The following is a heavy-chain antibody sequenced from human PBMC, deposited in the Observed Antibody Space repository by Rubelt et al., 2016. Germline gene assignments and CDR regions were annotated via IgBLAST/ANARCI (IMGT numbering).Heavy chain of an antibody. V-gene: IGHV3-21*01. CDR2: ISSSSSYI. D-gene: IGHD5-12*01. CDR1: GFTFSSYS. J-gene: IGHJ4*02. Sequence: SGFTFSSYSMNWVRQAPGKWLEWVSSISSSSSYIYYADSVKGRFTISRDNAKNSLYLQMNSRRAEDTAVYYCARDVLGYSGYDFSVREDYFDYWGQGTLVTVSS. CDR3: ARDVLGYSGYDFSVREDYFDY.